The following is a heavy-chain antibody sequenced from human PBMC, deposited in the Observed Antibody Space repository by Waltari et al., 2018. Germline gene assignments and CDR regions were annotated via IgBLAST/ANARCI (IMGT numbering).Heavy chain of an antibody. Sequence: EVQLVGSGGGLVKQGGSLRLSGAAAGVTFSSNTLNWGRQAQGKGLEWVSSISGGSSYTYYADSVKGRFTISRDNVKNSLYLQMNSLRVEDTAVYYCAREWGVMIGTAAYYLDHWTQGTLVTVSS. V-gene: IGHV3-21*02. J-gene: IGHJ4*02. CDR2: ISGGSSYT. D-gene: IGHD3-16*01. CDR3: AREWGVMIGTAAYYLDH. CDR1: GVTFSSNT.